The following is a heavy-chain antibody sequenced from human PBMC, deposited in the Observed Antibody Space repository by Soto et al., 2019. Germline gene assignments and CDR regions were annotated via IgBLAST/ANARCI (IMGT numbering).Heavy chain of an antibody. V-gene: IGHV1-69*13. CDR2: IIPIFGTA. J-gene: IGHJ6*02. CDR3: AREAGYGGNSDYYYCYGMDV. CDR1: GGTFSSYA. D-gene: IGHD4-17*01. Sequence: SVKVSCKASGGTFSSYAISWVRQAPGQGLEWMGGIIPIFGTANYAQKFQGRVTITADESTSTAYMELSSLRSEDTAVYCCAREAGYGGNSDYYYCYGMDVWGQGTTVTVSS.